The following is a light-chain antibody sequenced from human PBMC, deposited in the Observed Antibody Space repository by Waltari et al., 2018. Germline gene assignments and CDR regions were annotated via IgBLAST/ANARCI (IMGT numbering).Light chain of an antibody. V-gene: IGKV1-12*01. Sequence: DIQMTQSPASVSASVGDRVTIASRASQGISSWLAWYQQKPGKAPKLLIYDASSLQSGVPSRFSGSGSGTDFTLTISSLQPEDSATYYCQQATTFPWTFGQGTKVEIK. CDR3: QQATTFPWT. CDR1: QGISSW. J-gene: IGKJ1*01. CDR2: DAS.